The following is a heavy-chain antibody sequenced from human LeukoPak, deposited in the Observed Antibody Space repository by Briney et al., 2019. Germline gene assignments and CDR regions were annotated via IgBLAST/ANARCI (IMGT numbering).Heavy chain of an antibody. CDR2: LDHGGST. CDR3: ASLPGRRSIRGLILGYYYMDV. CDR1: GGSSSGYS. J-gene: IGHJ6*03. D-gene: IGHD3-10*01. Sequence: PSETLSLTYAVRGGSSSGYSWSWIRQAPGKGLEWVGELDHGGSTNYNPSLKSRVIISLDTSNNHLSLRLSSVTAADTAVYYCASLPGRRSIRGLILGYYYMDVWGKGTTVTVSS. V-gene: IGHV4-34*01.